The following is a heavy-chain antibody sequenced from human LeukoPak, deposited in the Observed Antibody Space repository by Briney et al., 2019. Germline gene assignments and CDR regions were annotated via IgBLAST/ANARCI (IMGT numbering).Heavy chain of an antibody. Sequence: PGGSLRLSCAASGFTFSSYGMHGVRQAPGKGLEWVAVIWYDGSNKYYADSVRGRFTISRDNSKITLYMQMNSLRVEDTAVYYCARGMLPTIVGAYYFDYWGQGTLVTVSS. J-gene: IGHJ4*02. CDR3: ARGMLPTIVGAYYFDY. CDR2: IWYDGSNK. V-gene: IGHV3-33*01. CDR1: GFTFSSYG. D-gene: IGHD1-26*01.